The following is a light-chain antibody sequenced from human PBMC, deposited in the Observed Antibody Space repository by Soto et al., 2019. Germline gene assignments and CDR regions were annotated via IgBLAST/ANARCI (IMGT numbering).Light chain of an antibody. CDR3: HQYETFSYT. J-gene: IGKJ2*01. V-gene: IGKV1-5*01. CDR2: DAS. CDR1: QNINKW. Sequence: DIQMTQSPHTLSASIGDRVTVTCRASQNINKWLAWYQHKPGQAPKLLIYDASTLAWGVPTRFSGSGSGTEFTLAINSLQPDDLATYDGHQYETFSYTVGPGTKVEI.